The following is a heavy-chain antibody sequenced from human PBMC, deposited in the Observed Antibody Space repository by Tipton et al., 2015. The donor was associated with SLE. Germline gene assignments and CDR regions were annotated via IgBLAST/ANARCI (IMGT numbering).Heavy chain of an antibody. J-gene: IGHJ4*02. CDR1: GGSISSYY. V-gene: IGHV4-34*01. D-gene: IGHD6-13*01. CDR2: INHSGST. CDR3: ARGGKAAAGTCFDY. Sequence: TLSLTCTVSGGSISSYYWSWIRQPPGKGLEWIGEINHSGSTNYNPSLKSRVTISVDTSKNQFSLKLSSVTAADTAVYYCARGGKAAAGTCFDYWGQGTLVTVSS.